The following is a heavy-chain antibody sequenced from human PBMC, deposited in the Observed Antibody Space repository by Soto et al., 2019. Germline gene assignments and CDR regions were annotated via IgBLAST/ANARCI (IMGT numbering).Heavy chain of an antibody. CDR1: GFTFSNAW. J-gene: IGHJ6*02. CDR2: IKSKTDGGTT. V-gene: IGHV3-15*07. Sequence: EVQLVESGGGLVKPGGSLRLSCAASGFTFSNAWMNWVRQAPGKGLEWVGRIKSKTDGGTTDYAAPVKGRFTISRDDSKNTLYLQMNSLKTEDTAVYYCTTESRWCSTSCHGGDYYYYGMDVWGQGTTVTVSS. D-gene: IGHD2-2*01. CDR3: TTESRWCSTSCHGGDYYYYGMDV.